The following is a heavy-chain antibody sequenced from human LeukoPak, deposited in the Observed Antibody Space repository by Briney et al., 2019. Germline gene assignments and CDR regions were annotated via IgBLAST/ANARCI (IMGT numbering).Heavy chain of an antibody. CDR1: GFTFSSYS. V-gene: IGHV3-21*01. J-gene: IGHJ4*02. CDR3: ARLLTIFGDYHDY. CDR2: ISSSSSYI. D-gene: IGHD3-3*01. Sequence: PGGSLRLSCAASGFTFSSYSMNWVRQAPGKGLEWVSSISSSSSYIYYADSVKGRFTISRDNAKNSLYLQMNSLRAEDTAVYYCARLLTIFGDYHDYWGQGTLVTVSS.